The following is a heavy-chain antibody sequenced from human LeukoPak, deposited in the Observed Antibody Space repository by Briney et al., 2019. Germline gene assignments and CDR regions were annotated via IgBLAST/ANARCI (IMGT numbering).Heavy chain of an antibody. CDR1: GFTFNSYA. CDR2: ISYDGSNQ. CDR3: ARERPYYDFWSGYLEEYAFDI. Sequence: GGSLRLSCAASGFTFNSYAMHWVRQAPGKGLEWVAVISYDGSNQHYAASVRGRFTISRDNSENTLSLQMNSLRAEDTAVYYCARERPYYDFWSGYLEEYAFDIWGQGTMVTVSS. J-gene: IGHJ3*02. D-gene: IGHD3-3*01. V-gene: IGHV3-30-3*01.